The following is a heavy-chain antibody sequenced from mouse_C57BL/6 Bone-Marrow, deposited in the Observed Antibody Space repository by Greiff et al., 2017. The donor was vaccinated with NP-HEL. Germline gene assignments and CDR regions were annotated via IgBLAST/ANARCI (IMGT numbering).Heavy chain of an antibody. CDR1: GYTFTSYW. Sequence: QVHVKQPGAELVRPGSSVKLSCKASGYTFTSYWMDWVKQRPGQGLEWIGNIYPSDSETHYNQKFKDKATLTVDKSSSTAYMQLSSLTSEDSAVYYCARRDYDPYFDVWGTGTTVTVSS. CDR2: IYPSDSET. V-gene: IGHV1-61*01. CDR3: ARRDYDPYFDV. D-gene: IGHD2-4*01. J-gene: IGHJ1*03.